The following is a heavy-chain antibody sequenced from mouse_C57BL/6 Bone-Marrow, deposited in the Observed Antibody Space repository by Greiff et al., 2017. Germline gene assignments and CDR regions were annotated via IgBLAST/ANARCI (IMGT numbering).Heavy chain of an antibody. CDR1: GYTFTSYW. CDR2: IDPSDSYT. J-gene: IGHJ2*01. V-gene: IGHV1-50*01. CDR3: AGGRY. Sequence: VQLKQPGAELVKPGASVKLSCKASGYTFTSYWMQWVKQRPGQGLEWIGEIDPSDSYTNYNQKFKGKATLTVDTSSSTAYMQLSSLTSEDSAVYYCAGGRYWGQGTTLTVSS.